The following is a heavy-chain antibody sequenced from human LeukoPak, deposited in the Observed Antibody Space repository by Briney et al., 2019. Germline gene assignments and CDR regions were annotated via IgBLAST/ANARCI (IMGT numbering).Heavy chain of an antibody. J-gene: IGHJ4*02. Sequence: GESLKISGKGSGYTSTNHWIGWVRQMPGKGLEWMGIIYPSDSETRYSPSFQGQVTISADKSISTAYLQWSSLKASDTAMYYCARWYGSGRGDYWGQGTLVTVSS. CDR2: IYPSDSET. D-gene: IGHD3-10*01. V-gene: IGHV5-51*01. CDR1: GYTSTNHW. CDR3: ARWYGSGRGDY.